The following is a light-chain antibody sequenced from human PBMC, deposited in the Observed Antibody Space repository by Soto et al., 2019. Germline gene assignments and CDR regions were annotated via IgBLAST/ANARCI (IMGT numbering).Light chain of an antibody. CDR1: QDINNY. V-gene: IGKV1-27*01. Sequence: DIQMTQSPSSLSASVGDRVTITCRASQDINNYLAWYQQKPGKPPKLLIYAASTLQSGVPSRFSGGGSGTDFTLNINSLQPEDVATYYCQRYNNVTPVTFGPGTKV. J-gene: IGKJ3*01. CDR3: QRYNNVTPVT. CDR2: AAS.